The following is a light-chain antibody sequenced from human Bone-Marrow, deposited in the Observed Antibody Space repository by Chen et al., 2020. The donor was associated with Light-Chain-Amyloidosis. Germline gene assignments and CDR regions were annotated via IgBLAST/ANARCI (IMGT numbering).Light chain of an antibody. V-gene: IGLV3-25*03. Sequence: SYELPQPPSVSVSPGQTPRITCSGDDLPTKYAYWYQQQPGQAPVLVIHRDTERPSAISERFSGSSSGTTATLTISGVQAEDEADYHCQSADSSGTYEVIFGGGTRLTVL. J-gene: IGLJ2*01. CDR3: QSADSSGTYEVI. CDR1: DLPTKY. CDR2: RDT.